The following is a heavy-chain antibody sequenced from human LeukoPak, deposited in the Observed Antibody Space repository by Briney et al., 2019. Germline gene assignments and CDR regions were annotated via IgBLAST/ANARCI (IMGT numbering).Heavy chain of an antibody. V-gene: IGHV3-21*01. J-gene: IGHJ3*02. CDR3: ARRSGSYYGSAFDI. CDR2: ISSSSSYI. CDR1: GFTFSSYS. Sequence: GGSLRLSCAASGFTFSSYSMNWVRQAPGKGLEWVSSISSSSSYIYYADSVKGRFTISRDNAKNSLYLQMNSLRAEDTAVYYCARRSGSYYGSAFDIWGQGTMVTVSS. D-gene: IGHD1-26*01.